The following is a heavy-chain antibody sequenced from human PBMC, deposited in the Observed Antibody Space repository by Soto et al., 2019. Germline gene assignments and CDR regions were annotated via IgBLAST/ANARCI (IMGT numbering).Heavy chain of an antibody. V-gene: IGHV3-15*07. D-gene: IGHD5-12*01. CDR1: GFSFGSYA. J-gene: IGHJ4*02. CDR2: IKSKTDGGTT. Sequence: GSLRLSCGASGFSFGSYAMNWVRQAPGKGLEWVGHIKSKTDGGTTDYAAPVKGRFTISRDDSKNTLYLQMNSLKTEDTAVYYCTTEEYSGYQENFDYWGQGTLVTVSS. CDR3: TTEEYSGYQENFDY.